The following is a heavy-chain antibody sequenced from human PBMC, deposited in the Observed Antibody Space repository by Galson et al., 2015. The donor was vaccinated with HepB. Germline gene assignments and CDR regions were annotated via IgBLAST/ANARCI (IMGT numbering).Heavy chain of an antibody. V-gene: IGHV3-7*03. CDR3: ARDLWIFDYGDYPDYFDY. CDR2: IKQDGSEK. CDR1: GFTFSSYW. D-gene: IGHD4-17*01. Sequence: SLRLSCAASGFTFSSYWMSWVRQAPGKGLEWVANIKQDGSEKYYVDSVKGRFTISRDNAKNSLYLQMNSLRAEDTAVYYCARDLWIFDYGDYPDYFDYWGQGTLVTVSS. J-gene: IGHJ4*02.